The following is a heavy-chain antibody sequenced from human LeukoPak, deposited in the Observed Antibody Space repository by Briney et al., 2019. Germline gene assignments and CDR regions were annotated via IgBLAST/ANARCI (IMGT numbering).Heavy chain of an antibody. V-gene: IGHV3-20*04. D-gene: IGHD2-2*01. CDR3: ARGRYCSSSSCPPVSYFDS. CDR2: ITWNGGST. J-gene: IGHJ4*02. CDR1: GFTFDDYV. Sequence: GGSLRLSCVASGFTFDDYVMNWVRRAPGKGLEWVSAITWNGGSTAYADSVKGRFTISRDNPKNSLYLQMNNLRAEDTALYFCARGRYCSSSSCPPVSYFDSWGQGTLVTVSS.